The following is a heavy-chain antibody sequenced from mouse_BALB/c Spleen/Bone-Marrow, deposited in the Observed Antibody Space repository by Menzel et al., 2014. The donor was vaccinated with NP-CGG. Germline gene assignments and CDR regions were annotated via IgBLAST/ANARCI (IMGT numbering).Heavy chain of an antibody. CDR2: ILPGSGSI. CDR1: GYTFSSYW. V-gene: IGHV1-9*01. D-gene: IGHD2-1*01. Sequence: QVQLKQSGADLMKPGASLKLSCTATGYTFSSYWIEWVRQRPGHGLEWIGEILPGSGSIKYNEKFKGKATFTADTSSNKDYMQLSSLTSEDSAVYYCASPIYYGNYGFAYWGQGTLVTVSA. CDR3: ASPIYYGNYGFAY. J-gene: IGHJ3*01.